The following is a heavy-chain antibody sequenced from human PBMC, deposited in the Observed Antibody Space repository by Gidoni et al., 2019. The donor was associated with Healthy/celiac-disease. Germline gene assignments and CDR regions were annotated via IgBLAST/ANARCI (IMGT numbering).Heavy chain of an antibody. Sequence: QVQLVESGGGLVKPGGSLRLSCAASGFTFSDYYMRWIRQAPGKGLEWVSYISSSSSYTNYADSVKGRFTISRDNAKNSLYLQMNSLRAEDTAVYYCARDRSSGYFDAFDIWGQGTMVTVSS. J-gene: IGHJ3*02. CDR3: ARDRSSGYFDAFDI. CDR1: GFTFSDYY. D-gene: IGHD3-22*01. CDR2: ISSSSSYT. V-gene: IGHV3-11*06.